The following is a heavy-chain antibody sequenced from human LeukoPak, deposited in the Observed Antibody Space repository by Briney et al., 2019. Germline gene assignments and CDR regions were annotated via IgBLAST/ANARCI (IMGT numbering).Heavy chain of an antibody. V-gene: IGHV3-30*04. J-gene: IGHJ6*02. CDR1: GFTFSSYA. Sequence: GGSLRLSCAASGFTFSSYAMHWVRQAPGKGLEWVAVISYDGSNKYYADSVKSRFTISRDNSKNTLYLQMNSLRAEDTAVYYCARLYGMDVWGQGTTVTVSS. CDR3: ARLYGMDV. CDR2: ISYDGSNK.